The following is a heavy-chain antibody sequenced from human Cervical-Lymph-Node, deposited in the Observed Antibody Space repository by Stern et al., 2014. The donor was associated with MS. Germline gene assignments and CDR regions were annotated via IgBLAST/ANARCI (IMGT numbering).Heavy chain of an antibody. CDR3: VRAREGYYFDY. CDR2: LDWDGDK. Sequence: QITLKESGPALVKPTQPLRLTCTFSGLSLSTTGMCLSWIRQPPGKDLEWLALLDWDGDKYYSTALKTRLTISKDTSKNQVVLTMTNMAPLDTATYFCVRAREGYYFDYWGQGIPVTVSS. J-gene: IGHJ4*02. V-gene: IGHV2-70*01. CDR1: GLSLSTTGMC. D-gene: IGHD2-21*01.